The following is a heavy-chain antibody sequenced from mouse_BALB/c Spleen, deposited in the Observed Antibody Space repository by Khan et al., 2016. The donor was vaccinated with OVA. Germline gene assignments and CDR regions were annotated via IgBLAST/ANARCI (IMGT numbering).Heavy chain of an antibody. CDR2: INSYTGDP. V-gene: IGHV9-3-1*01. CDR1: GYTFTNYG. J-gene: IGHJ3*01. D-gene: IGHD1-2*01. Sequence: QIQLVQSGPELKKPGETVKISCKASGYTFTNYGMNWVKQAPGKGLKWMGWINSYTGDPTYSDDLKGRFAFSLETSASTAFLQINNLKNEDTATYFCARATSATWFAYWGQGTLVTVSA. CDR3: ARATSATWFAY.